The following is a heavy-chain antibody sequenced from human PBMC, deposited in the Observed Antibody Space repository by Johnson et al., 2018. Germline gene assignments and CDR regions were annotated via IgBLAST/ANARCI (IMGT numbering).Heavy chain of an antibody. J-gene: IGHJ6*03. Sequence: VQLVQSGGGLVQPGGSLKLSCAASGFTFSGSAMHWVRQASGKGLEWVGRIRSKTNSYATAYAAPVKGRFTISRDDSKNTAYLQMKSLKTEDTAVYYCTSDSPLRYFDWLDMEVWGKGTTVTVSS. CDR3: TSDSPLRYFDWLDMEV. CDR2: IRSKTNSYAT. CDR1: GFTFSGSA. D-gene: IGHD3-9*01. V-gene: IGHV3-73*01.